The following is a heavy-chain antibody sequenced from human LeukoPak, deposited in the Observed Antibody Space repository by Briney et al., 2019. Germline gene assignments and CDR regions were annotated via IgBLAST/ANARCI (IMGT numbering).Heavy chain of an antibody. CDR3: ARAPLAAAGPFDY. J-gene: IGHJ4*02. V-gene: IGHV3-21*01. CDR2: ISSSSSHI. CDR1: GFTFSSYS. D-gene: IGHD6-13*01. Sequence: GGSLRLSCAASGFTFSSYSMNWVRQAPGKGLEWVSSISSSSSHIYYADSVKGRFTISRDNAKNSLYLQMNSLRAEDTAVYYCARAPLAAAGPFDYWGQGTLVTVSS.